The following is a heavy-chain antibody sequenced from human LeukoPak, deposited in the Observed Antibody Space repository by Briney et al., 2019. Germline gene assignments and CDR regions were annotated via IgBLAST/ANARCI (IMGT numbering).Heavy chain of an antibody. CDR2: INPNSGGT. CDR3: ATSRGDFWSGSGFDY. V-gene: IGHV1-2*02. D-gene: IGHD3-3*01. Sequence: ASVKVSCKASGYTFTSYDINWVRQATGQGLEWMGWINPNSGGTNYAQKFQGRVTMTRDTSISTAYMELSRLRSDDTAVYYCATSRGDFWSGSGFDYWGQGTLVTVSS. J-gene: IGHJ4*02. CDR1: GYTFTSYD.